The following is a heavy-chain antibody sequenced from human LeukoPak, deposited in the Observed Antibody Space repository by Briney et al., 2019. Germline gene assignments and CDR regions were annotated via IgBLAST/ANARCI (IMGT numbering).Heavy chain of an antibody. D-gene: IGHD3-22*01. CDR1: GASIGSGGLY. CDR2: VYNNADT. V-gene: IGHV4-31*03. J-gene: IGHJ4*02. Sequence: PSETLSLTCNVTGASIGSGGLYWTWFRQHPGKGPEWLGYVYNNADTDYNPSLKSRLTISLDAFKNQFYLNVKSVTAADAAVYYCAISPNSGYYYWGQGTLVTVSS. CDR3: AISPNSGYYY.